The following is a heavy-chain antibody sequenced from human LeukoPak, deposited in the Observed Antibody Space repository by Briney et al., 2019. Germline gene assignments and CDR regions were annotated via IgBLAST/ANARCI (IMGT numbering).Heavy chain of an antibody. D-gene: IGHD6-19*01. Sequence: GGSLRLSCAASGFTFSSYAMSWVRQAPGKGLEWVSAISGSGGSTYYADSAKGRFTISRDNSKNTLYLQMNSLRAEDTAVYYCAKDRRSQWLVQDYWGQGTLVTASS. CDR1: GFTFSSYA. V-gene: IGHV3-23*01. CDR3: AKDRRSQWLVQDY. J-gene: IGHJ4*02. CDR2: ISGSGGST.